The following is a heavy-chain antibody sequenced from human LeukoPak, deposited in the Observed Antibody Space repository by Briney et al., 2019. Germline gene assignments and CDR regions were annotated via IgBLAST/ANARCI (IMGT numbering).Heavy chain of an antibody. CDR3: ARELLGAPTPGAY. CDR1: TVSGSSGNW. D-gene: IGHD7-27*01. J-gene: IGHJ4*02. CDR2: VHKTGKT. V-gene: IGHV4-4*02. Sequence: SETLSLTCALSTVSGSSGNWWSWVRQPPGKGLEWIGEVHKTGKTNYNPSLKTRVTISIDASKNQLSLELTTVTAADAAVYYCARELLGAPTPGAYWGQGTRVTVSS.